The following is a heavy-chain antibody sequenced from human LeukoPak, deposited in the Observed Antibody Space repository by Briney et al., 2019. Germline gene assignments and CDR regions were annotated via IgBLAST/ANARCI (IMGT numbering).Heavy chain of an antibody. J-gene: IGHJ4*02. D-gene: IGHD3-10*01. CDR3: ARERVVRGSFDY. CDR1: GYTFTNYG. Sequence: ASVKVSCKASGYTFTNYGISWVRQAPGQGLEWMGWISAYNGNTNYAQKLQGRVTMTRDTSTSTAYMELRSLRSDDTAVYYCARERVVRGSFDYWGQGTLVTVSS. CDR2: ISAYNGNT. V-gene: IGHV1-18*01.